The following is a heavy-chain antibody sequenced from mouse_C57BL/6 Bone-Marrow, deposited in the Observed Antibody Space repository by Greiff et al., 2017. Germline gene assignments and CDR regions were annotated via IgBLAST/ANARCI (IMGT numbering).Heavy chain of an antibody. CDR1: GFTFSDYG. CDR3: ARVQYYYAMDY. CDR2: ISSGSSTI. V-gene: IGHV5-17*01. J-gene: IGHJ4*01. Sequence: EVKLVESGGGLVKPGGSLKLSCATSGFTFSDYGMHWVRQAPEKGLEWVAYISSGSSTIYYADTVKGRFTISRDNAKNTLFLQMTSLRSEDTAMYYCARVQYYYAMDYWGQGTSVTVSS.